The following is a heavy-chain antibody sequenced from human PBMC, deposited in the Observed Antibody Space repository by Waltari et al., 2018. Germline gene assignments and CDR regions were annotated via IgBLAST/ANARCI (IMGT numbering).Heavy chain of an antibody. Sequence: QLQESGPGLMKPSGTLSLRCAVSGDSVTTSYWWSWVRQSPPTGLEWIGQVHGSGRANYNPSFASRVTVSLDTSKNQFSLEVTSATAADTAVYFCARDRGRGLYLDTWGPGTLVTVSP. CDR2: VHGSGRA. CDR1: GDSVTTSYW. CDR3: ARDRGRGLYLDT. D-gene: IGHD2-15*01. V-gene: IGHV4-4*02. J-gene: IGHJ4*02.